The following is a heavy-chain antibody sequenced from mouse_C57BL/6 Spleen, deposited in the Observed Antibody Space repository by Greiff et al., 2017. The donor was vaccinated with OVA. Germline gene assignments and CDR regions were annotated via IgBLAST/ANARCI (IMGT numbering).Heavy chain of an antibody. V-gene: IGHV1-80*01. CDR3: ARWGDHYAMDY. Sequence: VHLVESGAELVKPGASVKISCKASGYAFSSYWMNWVKQRPGKGLEWIGQIYPGDGDTNYNGKFKGKATLTADKSSSTAYMQLSSLTSEDSAVYFCARWGDHYAMDYWGQGTSVTVSS. J-gene: IGHJ4*01. CDR1: GYAFSSYW. CDR2: IYPGDGDT. D-gene: IGHD2-13*01.